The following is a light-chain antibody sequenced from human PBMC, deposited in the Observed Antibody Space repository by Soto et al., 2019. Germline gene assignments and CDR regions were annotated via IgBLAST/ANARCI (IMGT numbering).Light chain of an antibody. CDR1: SSDVGGYNY. CDR3: SSYAGSNNLGV. CDR2: EVS. Sequence: QSALTQPPSASGSRGQSVTISCTGTSSDVGGYNYVSWYQQHPDKAPKLMIYEVSKRPSGVPDRFSGSKSGNTASLTVSGLQPEDEADYYCSSYAGSNNLGVFGGGTKVTVL. V-gene: IGLV2-8*01. J-gene: IGLJ3*02.